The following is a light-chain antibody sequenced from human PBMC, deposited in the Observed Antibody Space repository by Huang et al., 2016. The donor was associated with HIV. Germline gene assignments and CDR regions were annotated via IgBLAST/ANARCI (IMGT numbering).Light chain of an antibody. V-gene: IGKV3-11*01. Sequence: EIVLTQSPATLSLSPGERATLSCRASQSVRSYLDGYQQKPGQAPRLLIYDASNRATGIPARFRGSGSGTDFTLTISSLEPEDFAVYYCQQRSSWPPTFGPGTKVDIK. CDR3: QQRSSWPPT. CDR2: DAS. CDR1: QSVRSY. J-gene: IGKJ3*01.